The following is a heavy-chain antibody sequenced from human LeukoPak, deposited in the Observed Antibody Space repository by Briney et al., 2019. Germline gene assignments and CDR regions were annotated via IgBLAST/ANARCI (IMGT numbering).Heavy chain of an antibody. J-gene: IGHJ5*02. CDR3: ARQVEMATVNNWFDP. D-gene: IGHD5-24*01. CDR2: IYPGDSYT. V-gene: IGHV5-51*01. Sequence: GESLKISCKGSGYSFTSYWIGWVRQMPGKGLEWMGIIYPGDSYTRYSPSFQGQVPISADKSISTAYLQWSSLKASDTAMYYCARQVEMATVNNWFDPWGQGTLVTVSS. CDR1: GYSFTSYW.